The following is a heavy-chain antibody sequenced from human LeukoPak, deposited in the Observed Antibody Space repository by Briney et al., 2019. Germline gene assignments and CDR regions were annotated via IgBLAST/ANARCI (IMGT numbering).Heavy chain of an antibody. CDR3: ARHSLIGTTPFDY. CDR1: GYTFISYY. D-gene: IGHD1-20*01. CDR2: INPSSGNT. J-gene: IGHJ4*02. Sequence: GASVTVSRKASGYTFISYYIHWVRHAPGQGLEWMGLINPSSGNTPYAQQFQGRVTMTRDTSTSTVYMELSSLRSEDTAVYYCARHSLIGTTPFDYWGQGTLVTVPS. V-gene: IGHV1-46*01.